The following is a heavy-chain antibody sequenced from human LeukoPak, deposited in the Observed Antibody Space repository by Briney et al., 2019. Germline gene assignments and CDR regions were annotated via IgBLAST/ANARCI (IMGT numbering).Heavy chain of an antibody. V-gene: IGHV1-8*02. Sequence: GASVKVSCKASGGTFSSYAISWVRQAPGQGLEWMGWMNPNSGNTGYAQKFQGRVTMTRNTSISTAYMELSSLRSEDTAVYYCARAGVYYYYGMDVWGQGTTVTVSS. CDR1: GGTFSSYA. CDR2: MNPNSGNT. CDR3: ARAGVYYYYGMDV. J-gene: IGHJ6*02.